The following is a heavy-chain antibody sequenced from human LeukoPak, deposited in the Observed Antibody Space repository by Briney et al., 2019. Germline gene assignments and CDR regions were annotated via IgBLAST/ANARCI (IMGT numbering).Heavy chain of an antibody. CDR2: IFNSGSA. D-gene: IGHD5-24*01. V-gene: IGHV4-59*01. J-gene: IGHJ4*02. CDR1: GVSMSSYY. CDR3: AKAARADY. Sequence: PSETLSLTCTVSGVSMSSYYWSWIRQVPGKGLEYVGYIFNSGSANYNPSLESRVTISVDTSKNQISLKLSAVTAADTAVYYCAKAARADYWGQGTLVTVSS.